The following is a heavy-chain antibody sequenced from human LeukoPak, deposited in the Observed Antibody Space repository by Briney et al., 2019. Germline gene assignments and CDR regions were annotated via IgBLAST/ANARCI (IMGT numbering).Heavy chain of an antibody. V-gene: IGHV3-20*04. CDR2: INWNGGSR. J-gene: IGHJ4*02. D-gene: IGHD3-16*02. Sequence: GGSLRLSCAASGFNFDDYVMSWVRQAPGKGLEWVSGINWNGGSRGYADSVKGRFTISRDNAKNSLYLQMNSLRAEDTAVYYCARIGTLYVWGSYLDYWGQGTLVTVSS. CDR3: ARIGTLYVWGSYLDY. CDR1: GFNFDDYV.